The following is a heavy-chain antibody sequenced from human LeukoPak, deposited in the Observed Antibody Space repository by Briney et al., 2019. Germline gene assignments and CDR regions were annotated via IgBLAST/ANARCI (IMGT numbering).Heavy chain of an antibody. J-gene: IGHJ4*02. D-gene: IGHD1-26*01. CDR1: GGSFSGYY. CDR2: IYYSGST. Sequence: SETLSLTCAVYGGSFSGYYWSWIRQPPGKGLEWIGNIYYSGSTYYNASLQSRVTISIDTSKNQFSLRLNSVTAADTAMYFCVKSGGYGLIDYWGQGTLVTVS. V-gene: IGHV4-34*01. CDR3: VKSGGYGLIDY.